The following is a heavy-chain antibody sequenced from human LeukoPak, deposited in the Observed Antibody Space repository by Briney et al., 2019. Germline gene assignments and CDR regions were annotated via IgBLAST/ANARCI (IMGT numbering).Heavy chain of an antibody. Sequence: GESLKISCKISGYKLTNNWIGWVRQVPGKGLEWMGLIYPGYSDAKYSPSFQGQVTLSVDASISTAYLQWSSLKASDTAMYYCARRHCSSTSCYFGSWFDPWGQGTLVTVSS. CDR2: IYPGYSDA. D-gene: IGHD2-2*01. J-gene: IGHJ5*02. V-gene: IGHV5-51*01. CDR3: ARRHCSSTSCYFGSWFDP. CDR1: GYKLTNNW.